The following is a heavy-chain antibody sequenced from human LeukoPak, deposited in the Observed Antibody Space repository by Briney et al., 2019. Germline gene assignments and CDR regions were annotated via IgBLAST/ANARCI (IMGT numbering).Heavy chain of an antibody. CDR2: ISAYNGNT. Sequence: GASVKVSCKASGYSFTTYGISWVRQAPGQGLEWMGWISAYNGNTNYAQKLQGRVTMTTDTSTSTAYMELRSPRYDDTAVYYCARDMIAARPNWFDPWGQGTLVTASS. D-gene: IGHD6-6*01. CDR1: GYSFTTYG. J-gene: IGHJ5*02. CDR3: ARDMIAARPNWFDP. V-gene: IGHV1-18*01.